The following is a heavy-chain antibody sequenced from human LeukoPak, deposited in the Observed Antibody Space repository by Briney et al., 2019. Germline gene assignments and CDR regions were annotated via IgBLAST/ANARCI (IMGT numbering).Heavy chain of an antibody. CDR1: GGSFSGYY. J-gene: IGHJ4*02. D-gene: IGHD1-14*01. CDR2: ISYNGNT. Sequence: SETLPLTCAVYGGSFSGYYWSWIRQPPGKGLEWIGYISYNGNTNYNPSLKSRATISVDTSKTQFSLNLSSVTAADTAVYYCARIGARSPDYWGQGTLVTVSS. CDR3: ARIGARSPDY. V-gene: IGHV4-34*11.